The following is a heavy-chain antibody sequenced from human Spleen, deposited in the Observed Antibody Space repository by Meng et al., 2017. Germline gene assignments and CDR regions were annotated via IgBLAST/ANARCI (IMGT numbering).Heavy chain of an antibody. CDR2: IKSKADGETT. Sequence: GESLKISCTGSGFNFNNAWMTWVRQVPGKGLEWVGRIKSKADGETTDYGAPVKGRFTISRDDSKNTVYLQMNSLKTEDTGVYFCTGHVDYWGQGTLVTVSS. V-gene: IGHV3-15*01. CDR1: GFNFNNAW. CDR3: TGHVDY. J-gene: IGHJ4*02.